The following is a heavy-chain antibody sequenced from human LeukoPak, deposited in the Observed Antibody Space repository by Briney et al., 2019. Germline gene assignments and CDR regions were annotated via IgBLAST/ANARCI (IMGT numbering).Heavy chain of an antibody. V-gene: IGHV3-48*03. CDR1: GFTFSRYE. Sequence: PGGSLRLSCAASGFTFSRYEMNWVRQAPGKGLEWISYISTSSGTMYYADSVKGRFTISRDNAQNSLYLQMNSLTAEDTAVYYCAREGSAADDFDYWGQGTLVTVSS. CDR3: AREGSAADDFDY. D-gene: IGHD2-2*01. J-gene: IGHJ4*02. CDR2: ISTSSGTM.